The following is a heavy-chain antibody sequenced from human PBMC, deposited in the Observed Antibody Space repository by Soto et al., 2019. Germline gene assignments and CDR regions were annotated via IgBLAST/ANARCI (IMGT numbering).Heavy chain of an antibody. V-gene: IGHV3-30*19. CDR3: ASWGIYCSGGSCYDPYVADY. D-gene: IGHD2-15*01. J-gene: IGHJ4*02. Sequence: QVQLVESGGGVVQPGRSLRLSCAASGFTFSSYGMHWVRQAPGKGLEWVAVIWYDGSNKYYADSVKGRFTISRDNSKNTLYLQMNSLRAEDTAVYYCASWGIYCSGGSCYDPYVADYWGQGTLVTVSS. CDR2: IWYDGSNK. CDR1: GFTFSSYG.